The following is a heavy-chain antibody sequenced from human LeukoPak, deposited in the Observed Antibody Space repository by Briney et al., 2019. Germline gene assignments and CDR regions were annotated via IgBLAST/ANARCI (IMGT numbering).Heavy chain of an antibody. Sequence: SETLSVTCTVSGGSISSDCWSWIRQPPGKGLEWIGYIYYSGSSNYNPSLKSRVSMSADTSKNQFSLKLNSVTAADTALYYCARTEYFFDHWGQGTLVTVSS. D-gene: IGHD3-10*01. CDR2: IYYSGSS. V-gene: IGHV4-59*01. CDR1: GGSISSDC. CDR3: ARTEYFFDH. J-gene: IGHJ4*02.